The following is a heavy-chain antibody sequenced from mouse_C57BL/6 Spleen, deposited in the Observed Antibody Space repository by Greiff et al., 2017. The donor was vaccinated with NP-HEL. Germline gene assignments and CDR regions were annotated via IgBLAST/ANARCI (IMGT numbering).Heavy chain of an antibody. CDR1: GFTFSDYY. CDR3: ARERLVYYGSSGDYFDY. V-gene: IGHV5-16*01. J-gene: IGHJ2*01. D-gene: IGHD1-1*01. Sequence: EVKLVESEGGLVQPGSSMKLSCTASGFTFSDYYMAWVRQVPEKGLEWVANINYDGSSTYYLDSLKSRFIISRDNAKNILYLQMSSLKSEDTATYYCARERLVYYGSSGDYFDYWGQGTTLTVSS. CDR2: INYDGSST.